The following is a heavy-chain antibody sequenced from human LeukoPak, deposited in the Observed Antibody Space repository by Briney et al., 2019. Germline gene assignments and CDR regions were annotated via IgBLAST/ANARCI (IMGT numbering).Heavy chain of an antibody. D-gene: IGHD6-19*01. J-gene: IGHJ3*02. CDR1: GFTFSSYE. CDR2: ISSSGSTI. Sequence: PGGSLRLSCAASGFTFSSYEMNWVRQAPGKGLEGVSYISSSGSTIYYADSVKGRFTISRDNAKNSLYLQMNSLRAEDTAVYYCARRGAVANAFDIWGLGTMVTVSS. V-gene: IGHV3-48*03. CDR3: ARRGAVANAFDI.